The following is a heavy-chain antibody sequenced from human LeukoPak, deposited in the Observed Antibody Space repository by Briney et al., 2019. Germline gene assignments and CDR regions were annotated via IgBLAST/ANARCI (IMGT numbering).Heavy chain of an antibody. Sequence: PGESLKISCKGSGYSFTTYWIGWVRQMPGKGLEWMGIIYPGDSDTRYSPSFQGQVTISADKSNSTAYLQWSSLKASDAAMYYCARSYAEAAPNWFDPWGQGTLVTISS. D-gene: IGHD6-19*01. CDR3: ARSYAEAAPNWFDP. J-gene: IGHJ5*02. V-gene: IGHV5-51*01. CDR1: GYSFTTYW. CDR2: IYPGDSDT.